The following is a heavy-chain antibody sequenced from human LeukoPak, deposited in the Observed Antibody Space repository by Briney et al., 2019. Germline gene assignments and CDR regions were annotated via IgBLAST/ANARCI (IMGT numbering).Heavy chain of an antibody. J-gene: IGHJ5*02. CDR1: GLTFNSYW. Sequence: GGSLRLSCAASGLTFNSYWMHWVRQVAGEGLVWVAHINGDASNRTYADSVKGRFTISRDNAKNTLYLQMNSLRVDDTAVYYCARAMPHDNWFDPWGQGSLVTVSS. V-gene: IGHV3-74*03. D-gene: IGHD2-2*01. CDR3: ARAMPHDNWFDP. CDR2: INGDASNR.